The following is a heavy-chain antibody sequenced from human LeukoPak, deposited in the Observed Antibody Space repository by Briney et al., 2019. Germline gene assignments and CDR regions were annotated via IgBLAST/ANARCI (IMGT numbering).Heavy chain of an antibody. CDR2: ISSSSSYI. J-gene: IGHJ3*02. CDR3: ARGGAPGSYLWVDAFDI. D-gene: IGHD1-26*01. CDR1: GFTFSSYG. Sequence: PGGSLRLSCAASGFTFSSYGMNWVRQAPGKGLEWVSSISSSSSYIYYADSVKGRFTISRDNAKNSLYLQMNSLRAEDTAVYYCARGGAPGSYLWVDAFDIWGQGTMVTVSS. V-gene: IGHV3-21*01.